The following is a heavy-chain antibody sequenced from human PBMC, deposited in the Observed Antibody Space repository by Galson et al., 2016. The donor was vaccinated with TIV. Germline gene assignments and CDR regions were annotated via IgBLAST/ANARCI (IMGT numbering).Heavy chain of an antibody. Sequence: SLRLSCAASGFSFSVYYMNWVRQAPGKGLEWISYISSAGSYIDYAASVRGRFTISRDNAKKSLFLQMNSLRAEDTAVYYCVRAQDSTTNDLHGYNWFDTWGQGTLVTVSS. J-gene: IGHJ5*02. CDR1: GFSFSVYY. CDR2: ISSAGSYI. D-gene: IGHD2/OR15-2a*01. V-gene: IGHV3-11*05. CDR3: VRAQDSTTNDLHGYNWFDT.